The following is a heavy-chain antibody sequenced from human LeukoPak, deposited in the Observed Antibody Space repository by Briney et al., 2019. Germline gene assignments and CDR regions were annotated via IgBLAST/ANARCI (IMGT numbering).Heavy chain of an antibody. J-gene: IGHJ5*02. Sequence: SETLSLTCTVSGXSFGLYHWSWIRQPPGKGLEWIGYIFYNGSTKYNISLKSRLTISIDTSKNQFSLKLSSVTAADTAVYYCARDRAAGSDWLDPWGQGTLVTVSS. V-gene: IGHV4-59*01. CDR2: IFYNGST. CDR3: ARDRAAGSDWLDP. CDR1: GXSFGLYH. D-gene: IGHD3-10*01.